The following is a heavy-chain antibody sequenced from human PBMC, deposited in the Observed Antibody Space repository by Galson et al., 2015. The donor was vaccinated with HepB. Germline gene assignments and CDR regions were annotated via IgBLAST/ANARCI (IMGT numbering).Heavy chain of an antibody. CDR2: IIPVLGIA. V-gene: IGHV1-69*04. D-gene: IGHD3-10*01. Sequence: SVKVSCKASGCTFSSYTISWVRQAPGQGLEWMGRIIPVLGIANYAQKFQGRVTITADKSTSTAYMELSSLRSEDTAVYYCAREDWGSGSYTAYWGQGTLVTVSS. CDR1: GCTFSSYT. J-gene: IGHJ4*02. CDR3: AREDWGSGSYTAY.